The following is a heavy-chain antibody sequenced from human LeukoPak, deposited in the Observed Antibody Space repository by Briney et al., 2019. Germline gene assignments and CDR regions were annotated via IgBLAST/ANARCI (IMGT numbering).Heavy chain of an antibody. CDR3: AKDRRAQYCSGGSCYDDAFDI. Sequence: PGRSLRLSCAASGFTFDDYAMHCVREAPGKGLEWVSGISWNSGSIGYADSVKGRFTISRDNAKNSLYLQMNSLRAEDTALYYCAKDRRAQYCSGGSCYDDAFDIWGQGTMVTVSS. D-gene: IGHD2-15*01. CDR1: GFTFDDYA. CDR2: ISWNSGSI. J-gene: IGHJ3*02. V-gene: IGHV3-9*01.